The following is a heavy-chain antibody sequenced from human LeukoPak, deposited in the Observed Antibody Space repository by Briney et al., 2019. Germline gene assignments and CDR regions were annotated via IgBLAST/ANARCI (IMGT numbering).Heavy chain of an antibody. CDR2: IVVGTGNT. V-gene: IGHV1-58*02. J-gene: IGHJ4*02. Sequence: SVKVSCKASGYTFSSSAIQWVRQTRGQRLEWIGWIVVGTGNTNYAQKLQERVTITRDMSTSTAYMELSSLRSEDTAVYYCASSGGYCSGGSCYRFDYWGQGTLVTVSS. CDR3: ASSGGYCSGGSCYRFDY. D-gene: IGHD2-15*01. CDR1: GYTFSSSA.